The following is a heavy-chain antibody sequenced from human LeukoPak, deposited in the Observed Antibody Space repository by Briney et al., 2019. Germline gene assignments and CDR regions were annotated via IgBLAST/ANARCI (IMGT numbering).Heavy chain of an antibody. CDR3: ARGGWNKFDY. CDR1: GGSVSDYY. V-gene: IGHV4-59*02. J-gene: IGHJ4*02. CDR2: IYYTGST. Sequence: SETLSLTCTVSGGSVSDYYWSWIRQSPGKGLEWIGYIYYTGSTSYNPSLRSRVTMSADTSKNQFSLKPSSVTAADTAVYYCARGGWNKFDYWGQGTLVTVSS. D-gene: IGHD3-22*01.